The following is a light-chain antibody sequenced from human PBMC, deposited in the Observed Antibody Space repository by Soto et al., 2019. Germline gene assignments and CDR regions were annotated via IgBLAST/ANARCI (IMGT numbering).Light chain of an antibody. CDR2: AAS. Sequence: DIQLTQSPSFLSVSVGDRVTITCRASQGISSSLAWFQQKPGKAPKLLIYAASTLQTPVPSRFSGSGSGTDFTLTINSLQPEDFATYYCQQVNTYPHTFGQGTKLEIK. J-gene: IGKJ2*01. V-gene: IGKV1-9*01. CDR3: QQVNTYPHT. CDR1: QGISSS.